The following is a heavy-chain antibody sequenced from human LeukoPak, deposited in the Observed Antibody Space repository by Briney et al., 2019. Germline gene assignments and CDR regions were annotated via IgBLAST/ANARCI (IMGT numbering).Heavy chain of an antibody. CDR2: INWSGGSP. J-gene: IGHJ6*03. V-gene: IGHV3-20*04. CDR3: ARELTISRVGHYYMDV. CDR1: GFTFEEYG. Sequence: GGSLRLSCEVSGFTFEEYGMSWVRQRPGKGLEWVSGINWSGGSPVYADSVKGRFTIFKDQAKNSLYLQMNSLRVDDTAFYYCARELTISRVGHYYMDVWGKETTVTVS. D-gene: IGHD3-3*01.